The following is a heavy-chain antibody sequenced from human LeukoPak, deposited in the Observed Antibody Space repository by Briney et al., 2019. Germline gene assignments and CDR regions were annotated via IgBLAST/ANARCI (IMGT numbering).Heavy chain of an antibody. CDR1: GFTFSSYA. V-gene: IGHV3-23*01. CDR3: AKRPRGNYLDPFDY. J-gene: IGHJ4*02. Sequence: QPGGSLRLSCAASGFTFSSYAMSWVRQAPGKGLGWVSGISGSGGSTYYADSVKGRFTISRDNSKNRLYLQMNSLRAEDTAVYYCAKRPRGNYLDPFDYWGQGTLVTVSS. D-gene: IGHD3-10*01. CDR2: ISGSGGST.